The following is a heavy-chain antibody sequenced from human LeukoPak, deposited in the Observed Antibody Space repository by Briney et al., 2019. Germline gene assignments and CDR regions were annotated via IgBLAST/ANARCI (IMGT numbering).Heavy chain of an antibody. Sequence: SETLSLTCTVSGGSISSSSYYWGWIRQPPGKGLEWIGCIHHSGTTHYNPSLKSRVTLSMDASKNQFSLRLSSVTAADTAVFYCARDFTDTTGPTYWGQGVLVTVSS. V-gene: IGHV4-39*07. J-gene: IGHJ4*02. CDR2: IHHSGTT. CDR1: GGSISSSSYY. D-gene: IGHD2-8*02. CDR3: ARDFTDTTGPTY.